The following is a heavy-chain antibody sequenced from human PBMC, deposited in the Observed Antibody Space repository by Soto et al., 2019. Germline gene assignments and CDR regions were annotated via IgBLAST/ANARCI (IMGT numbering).Heavy chain of an antibody. V-gene: IGHV3-15*07. CDR2: VKSKADGGSG. J-gene: IGHJ4*01. CDR1: GFPFNNAW. Sequence: EVQLVESGGGLVKPGGSLRLSCAASGFPFNNAWINWVRQVPGKGLEWVGRVKSKADGGSGDYAAPVKGRIVDSRDDSKDIVYLQMNSLKIEDTGVYYCTTDSRTTLPEIRFDYWGHGTQVTVSS. D-gene: IGHD1-26*01. CDR3: TTDSRTTLPEIRFDY.